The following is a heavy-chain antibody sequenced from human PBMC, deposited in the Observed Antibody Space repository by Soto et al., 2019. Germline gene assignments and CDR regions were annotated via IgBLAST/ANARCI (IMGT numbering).Heavy chain of an antibody. V-gene: IGHV3-30-3*01. D-gene: IGHD1-7*01. CDR2: ISYDGNNK. Sequence: PGGSLRLSCAASGFTYSTYTMHWVRQAPGKGLEWVAVISYDGNNKFYADSVKGRFTISRDSTKQTLYLQMNSLRPDDTAMYYCARDGVSSTEYNWNYGTYFDYWSQGALVTVS. J-gene: IGHJ4*02. CDR3: ARDGVSSTEYNWNYGTYFDY. CDR1: GFTYSTYT.